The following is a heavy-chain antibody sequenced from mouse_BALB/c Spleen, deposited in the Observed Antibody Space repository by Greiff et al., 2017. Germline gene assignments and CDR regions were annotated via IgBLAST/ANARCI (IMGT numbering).Heavy chain of an antibody. V-gene: IGHV3-6*02. CDR3: ARQNLGSSSFAY. D-gene: IGHD1-1*01. CDR2: ISYDGSN. J-gene: IGHJ3*01. Sequence: EVHLVESGPGLVKPSQSLSLTCSVTGYSITSGYYWYWIRQFPGNKLEWMGYISYDGSNNYNPSLKNRISITRDTSKNQFFLKLNTVTTEDTATYYCARQNLGSSSFAYWGQGTLVTVSA. CDR1: GYSITSGYY.